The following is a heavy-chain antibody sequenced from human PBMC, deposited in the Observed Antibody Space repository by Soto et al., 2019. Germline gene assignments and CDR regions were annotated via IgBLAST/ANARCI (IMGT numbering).Heavy chain of an antibody. Sequence: QVQLVESGGGLVKPGGSLRLSCAASGFTFSDYYMNWIRQAPGKGLEWVSYISSSSSYKNYADSVKGRFTISRDNAKNSLYLQVNSLGAEDTAVYYCARDIDPYGTSGDFDYWGQGTLVTVSS. V-gene: IGHV3-11*05. CDR3: ARDIDPYGTSGDFDY. J-gene: IGHJ4*02. CDR1: GFTFSDYY. CDR2: ISSSSSYK. D-gene: IGHD2-8*01.